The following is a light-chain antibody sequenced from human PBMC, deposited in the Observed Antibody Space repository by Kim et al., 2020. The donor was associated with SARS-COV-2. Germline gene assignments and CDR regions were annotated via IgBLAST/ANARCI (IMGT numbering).Light chain of an antibody. CDR2: GKN. CDR1: SLRSYY. V-gene: IGLV3-19*01. J-gene: IGLJ3*02. CDR3: NSRDSSGNHLGV. Sequence: SSELTQDPAVSVALGQTVRITCQGDSLRSYYASWYQQKPGQAPVLVIYGKNNRPSGIPDRFSGSSSGNTASLTITGAQAEDEADYYCNSRDSSGNHLGVFGGGPQLTVL.